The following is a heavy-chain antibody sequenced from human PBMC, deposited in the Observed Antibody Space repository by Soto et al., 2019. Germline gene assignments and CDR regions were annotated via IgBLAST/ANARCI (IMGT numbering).Heavy chain of an antibody. CDR2: IYYGGST. CDR3: ATMGTPATGLYSFDY. J-gene: IGHJ4*02. D-gene: IGHD2-15*01. Sequence: SETLSLTCTVSGDSISTDYWSWIRQSPGKGLEWIGFIYYGGSTNYNPSLKSRVTISVDTSKSQFSLNLSFVTAADTAVYYCATMGTPATGLYSFDYWGQGSLVTVSS. CDR1: GDSISTDY. V-gene: IGHV4-59*08.